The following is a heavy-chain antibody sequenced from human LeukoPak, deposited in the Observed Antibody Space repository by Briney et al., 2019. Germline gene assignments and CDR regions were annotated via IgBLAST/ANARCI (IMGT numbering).Heavy chain of an antibody. CDR1: GGSFSGYY. D-gene: IGHD6-13*01. Sequence: SETLSLTCAVYGGSFSGYYWSWIRQPPGKGLEWIGEINHSGSTNYNPSLKSRVTISVDTSKNQFSLKLSSVTAAATAVCYCARTGYCSSWYRFNWFGPWGQGTLVTVPS. CDR3: ARTGYCSSWYRFNWFGP. CDR2: INHSGST. V-gene: IGHV4-34*01. J-gene: IGHJ5*02.